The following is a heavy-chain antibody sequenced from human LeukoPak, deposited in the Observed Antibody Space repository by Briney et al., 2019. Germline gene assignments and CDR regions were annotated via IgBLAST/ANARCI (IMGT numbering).Heavy chain of an antibody. D-gene: IGHD3-16*02. Sequence: GASVKVSCKASGYTFTRYGISWVRQAPGQGLEWMGWISGYNGNTNYAQKLQGRVSMTADRSTSTAYMDLRSLRSDDTAVYYCARGDYVWGSYRSFDYWGQGTLVTVSS. CDR3: ARGDYVWGSYRSFDY. J-gene: IGHJ4*02. CDR2: ISGYNGNT. CDR1: GYTFTRYG. V-gene: IGHV1-18*01.